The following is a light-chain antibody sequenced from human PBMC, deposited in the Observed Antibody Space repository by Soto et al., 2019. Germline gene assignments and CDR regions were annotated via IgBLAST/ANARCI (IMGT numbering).Light chain of an antibody. CDR3: QQYNAYLWT. Sequence: DIQMTQSPSTLSASVGDRVTITCRASQSISSWLAWYQQKPGKAPKLLIFGASSLESGVPSRFSGSGSGTEFTLTITRLQPDDFATYYCQQYNAYLWTFGQGTKVEIK. J-gene: IGKJ1*01. CDR1: QSISSW. CDR2: GAS. V-gene: IGKV1-5*01.